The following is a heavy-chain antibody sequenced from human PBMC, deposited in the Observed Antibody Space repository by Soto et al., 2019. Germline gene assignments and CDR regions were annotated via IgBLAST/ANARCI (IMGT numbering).Heavy chain of an antibody. CDR3: AKSGAGAVVEATAFDS. CDR1: GFTFDNYA. V-gene: IGHV3-23*01. Sequence: EVQLLESGGGLVQPGGSLRLSCAASGFTFDNYAMTWVRQAPGKGLEWVAASSGTGGSTYHADSVKGRFTISRDNPKNMLYLEMNSLRAEDTAVYYCAKSGAGAVVEATAFDSWGQGTLVTVSS. J-gene: IGHJ4*02. D-gene: IGHD2-15*01. CDR2: SSGTGGST.